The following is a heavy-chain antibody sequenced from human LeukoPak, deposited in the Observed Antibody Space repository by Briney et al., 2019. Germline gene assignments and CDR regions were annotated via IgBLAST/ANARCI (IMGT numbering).Heavy chain of an antibody. CDR2: IKTNADSA. V-gene: IGHV1-46*01. D-gene: IGHD6-6*01. J-gene: IGHJ4*02. Sequence: EASVKVSCKASRYTFTSYFMHWVRQAPGQGLEWMGLIKTNADSASYAQSFQGRVTMTRDTSTSTVYMELSSLKSDDTAVYYCARYSSLSSLDSWGQGTLVTVSS. CDR3: ARYSSLSSLDS. CDR1: RYTFTSYF.